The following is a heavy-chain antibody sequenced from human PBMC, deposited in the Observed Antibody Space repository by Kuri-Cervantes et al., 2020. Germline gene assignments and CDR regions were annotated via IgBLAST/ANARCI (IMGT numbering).Heavy chain of an antibody. J-gene: IGHJ4*02. V-gene: IGHV4-39*01. CDR2: IYYSGST. D-gene: IGHD6-13*01. Sequence: GSLRLSCTVSGGSVSSGSYYWSWIRQPPGKGLEWIGYIYYSGSTYYNPSLKSRVTISVDTSKNQFSLKLSSVTAADTAVYYCARVLKSSSRYYFDYWGQGTLVTVSS. CDR3: ARVLKSSSRYYFDY. CDR1: GGSVSSGSYY.